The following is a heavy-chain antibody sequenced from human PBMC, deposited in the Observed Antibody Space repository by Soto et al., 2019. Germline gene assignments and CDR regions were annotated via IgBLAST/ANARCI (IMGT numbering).Heavy chain of an antibody. Sequence: SETLSLTCTVSGGSISSYYGSWIRQPPGKGLEWIGYIYYSGSTTYNPSLNSRVTPSAATSKNQFSLNLSSVTAADTAVYYCARDRAVSYFDYWGQGTLVTVSS. CDR3: ARDRAVSYFDY. D-gene: IGHD3-10*01. V-gene: IGHV4-59*01. J-gene: IGHJ4*02. CDR2: IYYSGST. CDR1: GGSISSYY.